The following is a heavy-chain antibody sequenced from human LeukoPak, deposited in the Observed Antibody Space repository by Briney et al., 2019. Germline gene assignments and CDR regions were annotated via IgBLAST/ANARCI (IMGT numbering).Heavy chain of an antibody. CDR3: AREARYSGSYSY. CDR2: INHSGST. J-gene: IGHJ4*02. V-gene: IGHV4-34*01. D-gene: IGHD1-26*01. CDR1: GGSFSGYY. Sequence: SETLSLTCAVYGGSFSGYYWSWIRQPPGKGLEWIGEINHSGSTNYNPSLKSRVTMSVDTSKNQFSPKLSSVTAADTAVYYCAREARYSGSYSYWGQGTLVTVSS.